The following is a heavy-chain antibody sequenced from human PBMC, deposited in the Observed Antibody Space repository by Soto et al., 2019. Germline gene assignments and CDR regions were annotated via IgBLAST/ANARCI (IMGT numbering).Heavy chain of an antibody. V-gene: IGHV3-30*12. J-gene: IGHJ4*02. CDR1: GFNFRTTG. D-gene: IGHD2-21*01. CDR2: DGTNI. Sequence: PGGSLRLSCAASGFNFRTTGMHWVRQAPGKGLEWVAVDGTNIYYADSVKGRFTISRDNSRNTLYLQMNSLRVEDTAVYYCARDRDWYFDSWXQGTLVTVSS. CDR3: ARDRDWYFDS.